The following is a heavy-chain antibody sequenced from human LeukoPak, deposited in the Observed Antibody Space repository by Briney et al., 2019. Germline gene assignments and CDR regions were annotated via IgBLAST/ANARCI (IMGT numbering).Heavy chain of an antibody. Sequence: SETLSLTCAVSGGSISSSNWWSWVRQPPGKRLEWIGEIYHSGSTNYNPSLKSRVTISVDKSKNQFSLKLSSVTAADTAVYYCARVYGSGSYYPLPLGYWGQGTLVTVSS. CDR3: ARVYGSGSYYPLPLGY. CDR2: IYHSGST. D-gene: IGHD3-10*01. CDR1: GGSISSSNW. V-gene: IGHV4-4*02. J-gene: IGHJ4*02.